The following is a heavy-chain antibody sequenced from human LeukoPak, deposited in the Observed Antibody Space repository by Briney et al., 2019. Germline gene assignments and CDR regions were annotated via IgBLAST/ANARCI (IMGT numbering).Heavy chain of an antibody. Sequence: GRSLRLYCAASGFTFDEYAIHWVRQAPRKGLEWVSGISWNSGSIGYADSVKGRFTISRDNAKNSLYLQMNSLRAEDTALYYCAKDISYDILTGYLDYWGQGTLVTVSS. CDR2: ISWNSGSI. CDR1: GFTFDEYA. V-gene: IGHV3-9*01. D-gene: IGHD3-9*01. J-gene: IGHJ4*02. CDR3: AKDISYDILTGYLDY.